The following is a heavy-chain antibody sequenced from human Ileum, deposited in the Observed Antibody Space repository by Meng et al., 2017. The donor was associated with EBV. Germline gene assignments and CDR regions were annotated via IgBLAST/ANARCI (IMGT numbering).Heavy chain of an antibody. V-gene: IGHV4-61*08. CDR3: ARDLRVGGAFDY. D-gene: IGHD1-26*01. CDR1: GASVTSSGYY. J-gene: IGHJ4*02. CDR2: VNYNGDS. Sequence: QVQPQQADPGLVRPSEALSLTCTVSGASVTSSGYYWSWLRQSPGKGLEWLGYVNYNGDSTYNPSLKSRVTIFIDTSKKQFYLNLTSATAADTAIYYCARDLRVGGAFDYWGQGTLVTVSS.